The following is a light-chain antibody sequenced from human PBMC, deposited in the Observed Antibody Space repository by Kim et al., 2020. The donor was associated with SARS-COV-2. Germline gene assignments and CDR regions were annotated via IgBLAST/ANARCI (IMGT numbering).Light chain of an antibody. V-gene: IGKV1-39*01. CDR3: QQSYSAPLS. Sequence: SESVGDTVTITCRASHFISNCLNWYQQKPGKATNLLIDAATNLQSEVPSRFRGSRSGTDFTHIISRLQPEDFGTYYCQQSYSAPLSFGQGTKLEI. CDR1: HFISNC. J-gene: IGKJ2*03. CDR2: AAT.